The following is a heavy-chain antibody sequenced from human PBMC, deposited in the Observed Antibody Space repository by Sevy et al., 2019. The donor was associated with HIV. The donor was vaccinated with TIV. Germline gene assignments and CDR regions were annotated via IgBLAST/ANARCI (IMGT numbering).Heavy chain of an antibody. CDR1: GFTLSSYE. J-gene: IGHJ3*02. CDR2: IGIAGDA. D-gene: IGHD6-6*01. V-gene: IGHV3-13*01. CDR3: ARERLSSSSDGFDI. Sequence: GGSLRLSCTASGFTLSSYEMHWVRQLRGGGLEWVSAIGIAGDAFYADSVRGRFTISRENARNSLHLQMNSLRAGDSATYYCARERLSSSSDGFDIWGQGTMVTVSS.